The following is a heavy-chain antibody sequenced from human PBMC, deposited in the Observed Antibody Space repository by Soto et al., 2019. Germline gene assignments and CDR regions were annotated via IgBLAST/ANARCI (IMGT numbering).Heavy chain of an antibody. D-gene: IGHD5-12*01. CDR2: IYYSGST. J-gene: IGHJ6*03. CDR1: GGSISSYY. Sequence: SETLSLTCTVSGGSISSYYWSWIRQPPGKGLEWIGYIYYSGSTNYNPSLKSRVTISVDTSKNQFSLKLSSVTAADTAVYYCARGATIGAYYMDVWGEGTTVTVSS. CDR3: ARGATIGAYYMDV. V-gene: IGHV4-59*01.